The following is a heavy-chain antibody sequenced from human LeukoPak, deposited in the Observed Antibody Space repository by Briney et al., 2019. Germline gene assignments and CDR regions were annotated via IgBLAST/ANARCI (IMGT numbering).Heavy chain of an antibody. Sequence: GGSLRLSCAASGFTFDDYAMHWVRQAPGKGLEWVSGISWNSGSIGYADSVKGRFTISRDNAKNSLYLQMNSLRAEDTALYYCAKGPITTRRSYFDYWGQETLVTVSS. V-gene: IGHV3-9*01. D-gene: IGHD3-22*01. J-gene: IGHJ4*02. CDR2: ISWNSGSI. CDR1: GFTFDDYA. CDR3: AKGPITTRRSYFDY.